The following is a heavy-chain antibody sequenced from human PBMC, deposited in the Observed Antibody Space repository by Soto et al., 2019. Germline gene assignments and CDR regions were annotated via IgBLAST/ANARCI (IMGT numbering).Heavy chain of an antibody. CDR1: AESFSGYF. CDR3: ARVAGVAYCGGDCYHFDY. D-gene: IGHD2-21*02. Sequence: QVQLQQWGAGLLKPSETLSLTCGVYAESFSGYFWNWIRQPPGKGLEWIGEINHSGNINYNPSLRSRVTMSIDTSKNQFSLNVSSVTAADTAVYYCARVAGVAYCGGDCYHFDYWGQGTLVTVSS. CDR2: INHSGNI. V-gene: IGHV4-34*01. J-gene: IGHJ4*02.